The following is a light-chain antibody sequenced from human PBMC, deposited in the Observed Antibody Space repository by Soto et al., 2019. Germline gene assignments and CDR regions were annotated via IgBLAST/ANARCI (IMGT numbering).Light chain of an antibody. CDR3: ASWDDNLQV. V-gene: IGLV1-44*01. J-gene: IGLJ1*01. Sequence: QLVLTQPPSASGTPVQRVTISCSGSNSNIGSHTVNWYQQLPGTAPKLLIYSNSQRPLGVPVRFSGSKSGTSASLAISGLQSEDEADYYCASWDDNLQVFGLGTKVTVL. CDR2: SNS. CDR1: NSNIGSHT.